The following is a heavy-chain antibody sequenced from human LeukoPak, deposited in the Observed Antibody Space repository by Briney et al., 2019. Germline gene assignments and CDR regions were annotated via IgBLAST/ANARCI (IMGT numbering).Heavy chain of an antibody. V-gene: IGHV3-74*01. D-gene: IGHD3-22*01. Sequence: GGSLRLSCEASGFTFSRYWMHWVRQAPGKGLVWVSSIKSDGKTNYADSVKGRFTISRDNAKNTVSLQMDSLRAEDTGVYYCARAPSEVGGYYPEYFRHWGQGTLVTVSS. CDR3: ARAPSEVGGYYPEYFRH. J-gene: IGHJ1*01. CDR1: GFTFSRYW. CDR2: IKSDGKT.